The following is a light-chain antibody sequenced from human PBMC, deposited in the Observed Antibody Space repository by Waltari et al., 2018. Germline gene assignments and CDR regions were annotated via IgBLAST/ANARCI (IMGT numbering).Light chain of an antibody. V-gene: IGLV2-14*03. CDR2: AVI. CDR3: YSYTTTNTQV. CDR1: SSDIGGHHY. Sequence: QSALTQPASVSGSPGQSITIPCTGTSSDIGGHHYVSWYQQHPGKAPKLMIYAVIHRPSGISDRFSGSRSGNTASLTISGLQADDEADYYCYSYTTTNTQVFGSGTKVTVL. J-gene: IGLJ6*01.